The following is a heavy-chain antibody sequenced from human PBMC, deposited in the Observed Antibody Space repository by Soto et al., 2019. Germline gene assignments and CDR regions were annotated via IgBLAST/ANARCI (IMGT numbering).Heavy chain of an antibody. D-gene: IGHD1-26*01. V-gene: IGHV3-23*01. J-gene: IGHJ4*02. CDR3: AIDLGRLMGAIPCY. CDR1: GFTPTSYA. Sequence: GGSLRLSCAASGFTPTSYAMNWVRQAPGKGLEWVSGIDGSGGKAYYADSVKGRFTISRDNAKSTLYLQMNSLRAEDTVVYYCAIDLGRLMGAIPCYWGQGTLVTVSS. CDR2: IDGSGGKA.